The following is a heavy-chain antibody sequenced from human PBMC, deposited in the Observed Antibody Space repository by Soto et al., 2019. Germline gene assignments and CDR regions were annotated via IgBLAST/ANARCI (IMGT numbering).Heavy chain of an antibody. D-gene: IGHD3-16*01. CDR2: INHSGST. CDR3: ARGRGGYYYYYYGMDV. Sequence: WETLSLTCAVYGGSLSGYYWSWIRQPPGKGLEWIGEINHSGSTNYNPSLKSRVTISVDTSKNQFSLKLSSVTAADTAVYYCARGRGGYYYYYYGMDVWGHGTTVTVSS. J-gene: IGHJ6*02. V-gene: IGHV4-34*01. CDR1: GGSLSGYY.